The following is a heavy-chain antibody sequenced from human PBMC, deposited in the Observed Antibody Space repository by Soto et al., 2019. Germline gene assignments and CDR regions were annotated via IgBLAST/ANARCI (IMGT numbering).Heavy chain of an antibody. CDR2: ISYDGRNK. CDR1: GFTFSNHG. D-gene: IGHD3-10*01. CDR3: EKDREVIGSSDHFDY. J-gene: IGHJ4*02. V-gene: IGHV3-30*18. Sequence: QVQLVESGGGVVQPGTSARLSCAASGFTFSNHGMHWVRQAPGKGLEWVAVISYDGRNKYYADSVKGRFTISRDNSKNTLYLQMNSLIPEDTAVYYCEKDREVIGSSDHFDYWGQGTLVTVSS.